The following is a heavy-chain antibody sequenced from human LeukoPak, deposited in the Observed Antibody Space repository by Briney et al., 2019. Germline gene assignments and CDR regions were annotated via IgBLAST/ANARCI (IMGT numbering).Heavy chain of an antibody. CDR1: GGSISSGSYF. Sequence: SETLSLTCTVSGGSISSGSYFWSWIRQPPGKGLEWIGEINHSGSTNYNPSLKSRVTISVDTSKNQFSLKLSSVTAADTAVYYCARAYSSSWYSPYYMDVWGKGTTVTISS. CDR3: ARAYSSSWYSPYYMDV. V-gene: IGHV4-39*07. CDR2: INHSGST. J-gene: IGHJ6*03. D-gene: IGHD6-13*01.